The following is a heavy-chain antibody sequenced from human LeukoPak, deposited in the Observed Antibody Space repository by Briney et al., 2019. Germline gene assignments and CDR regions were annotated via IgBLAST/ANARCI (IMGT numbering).Heavy chain of an antibody. CDR1: GYTFTSYG. CDR3: ARDFFPDYYDSSGYYSFDY. Sequence: ASVKLSCKASGYTFTSYGISWVRQAPGQGLEWMGWISAYNGNTNYAQKLQGRVTMTTDTSTSTAYMELRSLRSDDTAVYYCARDFFPDYYDSSGYYSFDYWGQGTLVTVSS. CDR2: ISAYNGNT. D-gene: IGHD3-22*01. J-gene: IGHJ4*02. V-gene: IGHV1-18*01.